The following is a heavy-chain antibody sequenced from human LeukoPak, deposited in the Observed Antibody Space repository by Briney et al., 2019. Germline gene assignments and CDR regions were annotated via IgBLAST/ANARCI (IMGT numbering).Heavy chain of an antibody. V-gene: IGHV1-69*13. CDR1: GGTFSSYA. Sequence: SVKVSCKASGGTFSSYAISWVRQAPGQGLEWMGGIIPIFGAANYAQKFQGRVTITADESTSTAYMELSSLRSEDTAVYYCASTPYYYGSGSYYHQGYYFDYWGQGTLVTVSS. CDR3: ASTPYYYGSGSYYHQGYYFDY. CDR2: IIPIFGAA. J-gene: IGHJ4*02. D-gene: IGHD3-10*01.